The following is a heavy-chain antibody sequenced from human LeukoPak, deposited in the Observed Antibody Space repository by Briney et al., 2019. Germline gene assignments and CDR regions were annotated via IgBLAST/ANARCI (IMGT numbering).Heavy chain of an antibody. CDR3: ARLPHCGSDCYPNWFDS. CDR1: GYTFIDYS. D-gene: IGHD2-21*02. CDR2: SYPADSDT. Sequence: GESLKISCKGSGYTFIDYSIAWVRQMPGKGLELMGVSYPADSDTRYSPSFQGQVTISADKSISTAYLQWSSLKTSDTAIYYCARLPHCGSDCYPNWFDSWGQGTLVTVSS. V-gene: IGHV5-51*01. J-gene: IGHJ5*01.